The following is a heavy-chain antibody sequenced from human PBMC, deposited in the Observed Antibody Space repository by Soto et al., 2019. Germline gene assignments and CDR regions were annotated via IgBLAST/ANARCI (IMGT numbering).Heavy chain of an antibody. CDR1: GYSFTSYW. J-gene: IGHJ4*02. Sequence: PGESLKISCKGSGYSFTSYWIGWVRQMPGKGLEWMGIIYPGDSDTRYSPSFQGQVTISADKSISTAYLQWSSLKASDTAMYYCVRLGTVYDFWRGYTAYYWGQGTLVTVSS. CDR3: VRLGTVYDFWRGYTAYY. V-gene: IGHV5-51*01. D-gene: IGHD3-3*01. CDR2: IYPGDSDT.